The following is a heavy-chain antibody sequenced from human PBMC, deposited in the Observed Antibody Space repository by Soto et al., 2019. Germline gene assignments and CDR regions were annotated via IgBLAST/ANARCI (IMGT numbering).Heavy chain of an antibody. J-gene: IGHJ4*02. CDR1: GFTFSFCA. CDR3: GKGHSDSYYDFDY. V-gene: IGHV3-23*01. CDR2: IRGSGGDT. D-gene: IGHD3-22*01. Sequence: EVQLLESGGGLVQPGGSLRLSCAASGFTFSFCAMSWVRQAPGKGLEWVSSIRGSGGDTYYADSVRGRFTISRDNSKNTLYLQMNSLRVEDTAVYYCGKGHSDSYYDFDYWGQGTLVTVSS.